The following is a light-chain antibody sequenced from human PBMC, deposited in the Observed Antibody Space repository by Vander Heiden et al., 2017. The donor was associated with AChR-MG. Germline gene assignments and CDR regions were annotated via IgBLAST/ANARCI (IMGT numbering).Light chain of an antibody. J-gene: IGLJ2*01. CDR3: TSYTSGKSASVV. CDR2: EVT. Sequence: QSAPTHSASVSRSPGQPVTISCTGATRHSDDHRYVYWYQQHPGKAPKLIIYEVTKRPSGVSDRFSGSKSGNTASLAISGVQSEDEAIYYCTSYTSGKSASVVFGGGTKLTVV. CDR1: TRHSDDHRY. V-gene: IGLV2-14*01.